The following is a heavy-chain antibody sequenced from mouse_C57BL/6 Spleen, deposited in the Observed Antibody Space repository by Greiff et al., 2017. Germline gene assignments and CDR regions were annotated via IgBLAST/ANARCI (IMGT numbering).Heavy chain of an antibody. CDR2: FHPYNDDT. CDR3: ARGRDDYDGVAWFAY. V-gene: IGHV1-47*01. CDR1: GYTFTTYP. D-gene: IGHD2-4*01. Sequence: QVQLQQSGAELVKPGASVKMSCKASGYTFTTYPIEWMKLNHGKSLEWIGNFHPYNDDTKYNEKFKGKATLTVEKSSSTVYLELSRLTSDDSAVYYCARGRDDYDGVAWFAYWGQGTLVTVSA. J-gene: IGHJ3*01.